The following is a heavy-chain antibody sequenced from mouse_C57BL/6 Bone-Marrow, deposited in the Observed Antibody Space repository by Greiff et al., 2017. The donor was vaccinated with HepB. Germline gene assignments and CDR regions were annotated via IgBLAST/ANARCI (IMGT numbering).Heavy chain of an antibody. D-gene: IGHD2-4*01. Sequence: EVNVVESGGGLVKPGGSLKLSCAASGFTFSSYTMSWVRQTPEKRLEWVATISGGGGNTYYPDSVKGRFTISRDNAKNTLYLQMSSLRSEDTALYYCASPFYYDYDDGYYYAMDYWGQGTSVTVSS. CDR3: ASPFYYDYDDGYYYAMDY. CDR1: GFTFSSYT. J-gene: IGHJ4*01. CDR2: ISGGGGNT. V-gene: IGHV5-9*01.